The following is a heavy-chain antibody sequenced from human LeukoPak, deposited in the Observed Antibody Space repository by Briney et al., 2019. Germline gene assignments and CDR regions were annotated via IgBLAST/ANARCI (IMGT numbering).Heavy chain of an antibody. D-gene: IGHD2/OR15-2a*01. CDR2: IAYGGTYT. CDR3: ARNKAITAFFGMDV. Sequence: GGSLRLSCTASGFTFSDYAMHWVRQAPGKGLEWVAVIAYGGTYTHHADSLKGRFTISRDNSRDTLYLQINSLRPEDTALYYCARNKAITAFFGMDVWGQGTTIIVSS. CDR1: GFTFSDYA. J-gene: IGHJ6*02. V-gene: IGHV3-30*03.